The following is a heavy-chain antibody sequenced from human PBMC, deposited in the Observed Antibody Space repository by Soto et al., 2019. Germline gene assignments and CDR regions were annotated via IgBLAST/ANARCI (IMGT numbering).Heavy chain of an antibody. J-gene: IGHJ6*02. CDR2: IYYSGST. CDR3: ARGRQPHWGHCYYYGMDV. D-gene: IGHD7-27*01. V-gene: IGHV4-31*03. CDR1: GGSISSGGYY. Sequence: QVQLQESGPGLVKPSQTLSLTCTVSGGSISSGGYYWSWIRQHPGKGLEWIGYIYYSGSTYYNPSLKSRVTISVDTSKIQFSLKLSAVTAAGTAVYYCARGRQPHWGHCYYYGMDVWGQGTTVTVAS.